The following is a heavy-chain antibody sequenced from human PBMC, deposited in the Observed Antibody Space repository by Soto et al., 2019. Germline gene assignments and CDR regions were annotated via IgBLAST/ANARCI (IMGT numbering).Heavy chain of an antibody. CDR2: IDPSGGST. V-gene: IGHV1-46*01. CDR3: ARDGSSLGPLYYFDY. CDR1: GYTFTSYY. D-gene: IGHD2-15*01. Sequence: ASVKVSCKTSGYTFTSYYVHWVRQAPGQGLEWMGMIDPSGGSTSYAQKIQGRVSMTRDRSTSTVYMELRSLRSEDTAVYYCARDGSSLGPLYYFDYWGQETLVTVSS. J-gene: IGHJ4*02.